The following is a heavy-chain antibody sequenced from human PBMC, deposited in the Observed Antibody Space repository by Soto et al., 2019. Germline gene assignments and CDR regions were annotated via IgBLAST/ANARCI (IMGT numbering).Heavy chain of an antibody. CDR3: ARGNSIGYYFDY. CDR1: GGSISSYY. CDR2: IYYSGST. J-gene: IGHJ4*02. D-gene: IGHD1-7*01. V-gene: IGHV4-59*01. Sequence: SETLSLTCTVSGGSISSYYWSWIRQPPGKGLEWIGYIYYSGSTNYNPSLKSRVTISVDTSKNQFSLKLSSVTAADTAVYYCARGNSIGYYFDYWGQGTLVTVSS.